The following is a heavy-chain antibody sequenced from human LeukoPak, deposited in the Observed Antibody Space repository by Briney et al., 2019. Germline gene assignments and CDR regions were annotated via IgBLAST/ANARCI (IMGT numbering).Heavy chain of an antibody. V-gene: IGHV6-1*01. CDR2: TYYMSKWIN. D-gene: IGHD3-10*01. Sequence: SQTLSLTCAISGDSVSSNSAAWTWIRQSPSRGLEWLGRTYYMSKWINDHALSVKSRITISPDTSKNQFSLQLTSVTPEDTAVYFCARWVHQRGALDIWGQGTMVTVSS. CDR3: ARWVHQRGALDI. CDR1: GDSVSSNSAA. J-gene: IGHJ3*02.